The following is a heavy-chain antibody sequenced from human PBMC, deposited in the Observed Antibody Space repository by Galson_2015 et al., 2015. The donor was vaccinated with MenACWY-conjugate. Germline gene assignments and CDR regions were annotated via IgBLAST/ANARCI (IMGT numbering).Heavy chain of an antibody. CDR3: ANVVTPVPSDTVDS. V-gene: IGHV3-23*01. D-gene: IGHD4-23*01. CDR2: FSGSSGSGGST. Sequence: SLRLSCAASGFTFSDYYMSWIRQAPGKGLEWVSGFSGSSGSGGSTYYADSVRGRFTISRDNSKNTLYLHMNSLRVDDTAVYYCANVVTPVPSDTVDSWGHADLVTASS. J-gene: IGHJ5*01. CDR1: GFTFSDYY.